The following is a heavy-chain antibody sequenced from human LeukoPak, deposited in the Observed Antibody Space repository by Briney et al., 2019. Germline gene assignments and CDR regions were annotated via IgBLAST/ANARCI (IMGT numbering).Heavy chain of an antibody. CDR2: IRASNGDT. D-gene: IGHD2-21*01. V-gene: IGHV1-18*01. Sequence: ASVKVSCKTSGYPFTSHGISWFRQAPGPGLEWMGWIRASNGDTNYAQKFEGRLTVTTDTYTATAYMELRGLSSDDTAVYYCVRDWPILIADYWGLGTLVTVSS. CDR3: VRDWPILIADY. CDR1: GYPFTSHG. J-gene: IGHJ4*02.